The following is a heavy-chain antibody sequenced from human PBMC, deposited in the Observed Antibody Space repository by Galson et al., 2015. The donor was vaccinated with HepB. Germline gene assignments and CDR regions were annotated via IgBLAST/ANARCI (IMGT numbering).Heavy chain of an antibody. CDR1: GDSVSSNNAA. V-gene: IGHV6-1*01. J-gene: IGHJ4*02. CDR2: TYYTSKWKN. Sequence: CAISGDSVSSNNAAWNWIRQSPSRGLEWLGRTYYTSKWKNDYAESVKSRISIKADTSKNQFSLELNSETPDDTAVYFCARDKYYHSSDHYFDYWGQGTLVTVSS. D-gene: IGHD3-22*01. CDR3: ARDKYYHSSDHYFDY.